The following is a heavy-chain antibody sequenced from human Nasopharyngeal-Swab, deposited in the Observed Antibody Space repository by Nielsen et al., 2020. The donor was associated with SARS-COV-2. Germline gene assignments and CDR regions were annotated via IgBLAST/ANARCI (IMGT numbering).Heavy chain of an antibody. V-gene: IGHV3-48*04. CDR2: ISGSSSSM. CDR3: SRANYYDDY. D-gene: IGHD3-22*01. Sequence: WISQPPGKGLEWVSYISGSSSSMFYADSVRGRFTISRDNAKNSLYLQMNSLRAEDTAVYYCSRANYYDDYWGQGTLVTVSS. J-gene: IGHJ4*02.